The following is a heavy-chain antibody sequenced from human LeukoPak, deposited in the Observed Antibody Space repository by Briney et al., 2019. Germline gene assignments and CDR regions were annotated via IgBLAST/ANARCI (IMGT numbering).Heavy chain of an antibody. Sequence: PGGSLRLSCAASGFTFSSYGMHWVRQAPGKGLEWVAVIWYDGDKKFYAESVKGRFTISRDNSDNTLYLQMNNLRDEDTAVYYCAKDDASSWYFFDYWRQGTLVSVSS. CDR2: IWYDGDKK. CDR3: AKDDASSWYFFDY. J-gene: IGHJ4*02. V-gene: IGHV3-33*06. CDR1: GFTFSSYG. D-gene: IGHD6-13*01.